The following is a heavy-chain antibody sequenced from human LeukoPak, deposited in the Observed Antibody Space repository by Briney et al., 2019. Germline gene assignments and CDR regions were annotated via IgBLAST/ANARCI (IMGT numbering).Heavy chain of an antibody. J-gene: IGHJ1*01. V-gene: IGHV4-4*09. D-gene: IGHD1-26*01. Sequence: SETLSLTCTVSGGSISSYYWSWIRQPPGKGLEWIGYIYTSGSTNYNPSLKSRVTISVDTSKNQFSLKLSSVTAADTAVYYCARHSSGSYSDNIEYSQHWARAPWSPSPQ. CDR1: GGSISSYY. CDR2: IYTSGST. CDR3: ARHSSGSYSDNIEYSQH.